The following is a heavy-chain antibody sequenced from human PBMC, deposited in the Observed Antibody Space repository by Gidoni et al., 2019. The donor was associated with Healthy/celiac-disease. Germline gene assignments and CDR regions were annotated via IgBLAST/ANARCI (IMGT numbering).Heavy chain of an antibody. Sequence: QLQLQESVPGLVKPSETLSLTCTVSGGSISSSRYYWGWIRQPPGKGLEWIGSIYYSGSTYYNPSLKSRVTISVDTSKNQFSLKLSSVTAADTAVYYCARGEGSREINLLWFGESLSGMDVWGQGTTVTVSS. D-gene: IGHD3-10*01. CDR3: ARGEGSREINLLWFGESLSGMDV. CDR2: IYYSGST. CDR1: GGSISSSRYY. J-gene: IGHJ6*02. V-gene: IGHV4-39*01.